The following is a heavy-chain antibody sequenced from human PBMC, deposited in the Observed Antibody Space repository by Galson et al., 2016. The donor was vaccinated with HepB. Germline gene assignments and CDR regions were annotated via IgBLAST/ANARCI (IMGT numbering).Heavy chain of an antibody. CDR3: ARVRPSSQLGMVTDY. D-gene: IGHD5-18*01. V-gene: IGHV1-46*01. Sequence: SCKASGYAFSNYYMHWVRQAPGQGLEWMGIINPDGGSRSYAQKFQGRVTMTRDTSTTTVNLEMSSLRAEDTAVYYCARVRPSSQLGMVTDYWGQGTLVTVSS. J-gene: IGHJ4*02. CDR2: INPDGGSR. CDR1: GYAFSNYY.